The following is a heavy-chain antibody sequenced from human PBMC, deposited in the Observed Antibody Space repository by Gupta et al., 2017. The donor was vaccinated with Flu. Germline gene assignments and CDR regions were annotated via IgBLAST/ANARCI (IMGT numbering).Heavy chain of an antibody. CDR1: AASHIY. CDR2: LSGGGSP. V-gene: IGHV3-66*02. J-gene: IGHJ3*01. CDR3: ARAPGLVSPSGYYFDV. D-gene: IGHD2-15*01. Sequence: VHVVDFGGKLVQSGSSLRLTCELSAASHIYINWLRQTPGQGLQWVASLSGGGSPTVADSVRGRFIISKDDSTNIVFLDMSSLRPEDTALYYCARAPGLVSPSGYYFDVWGRGTQVTVSS.